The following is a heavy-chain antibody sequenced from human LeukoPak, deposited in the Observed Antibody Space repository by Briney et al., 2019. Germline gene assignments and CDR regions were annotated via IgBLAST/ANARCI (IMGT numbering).Heavy chain of an antibody. D-gene: IGHD3-9*01. CDR1: GYTFTGYY. J-gene: IGHJ4*02. CDR3: ARGFAANPPLRYFDWLLSSVGY. Sequence: ASVKVSCKASGYTFTGYYMHWVRQAPGQGLEWMGWINPNSGGTNYAQKFQGRVTMTRDTSISTAYMELSRLRSDDTAVYYCARGFAANPPLRYFDWLLSSVGYWGQGTLVTVSS. V-gene: IGHV1-2*02. CDR2: INPNSGGT.